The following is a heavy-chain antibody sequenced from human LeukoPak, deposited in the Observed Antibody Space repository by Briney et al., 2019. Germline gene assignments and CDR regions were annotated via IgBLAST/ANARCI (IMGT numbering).Heavy chain of an antibody. CDR1: GDSIRNYY. D-gene: IGHD6-19*01. CDR2: IYYSGST. V-gene: IGHV4-59*01. J-gene: IGHJ5*02. CDR3: ARGTAVAGT. Sequence: PSETLSLTCTVSGDSIRNYYWSWIRQPPGKGLEWIGYIYYSGSTNYNPSLKSRVTISVDTSKKQFSLRLSSVTAADTAVYYCARGTAVAGTWGQGTLVTVSS.